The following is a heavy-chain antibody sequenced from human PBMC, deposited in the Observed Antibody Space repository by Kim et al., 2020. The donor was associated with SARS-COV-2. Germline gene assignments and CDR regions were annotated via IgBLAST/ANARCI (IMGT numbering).Heavy chain of an antibody. V-gene: IGHV1-69*01. CDR3: ARPEGSAFDI. Sequence: TANYAQKFQGRVTITADESTSKAYMELSSLRSEDTAVYYCARPEGSAFDIWGQGTMVTVSS. J-gene: IGHJ3*02. D-gene: IGHD2-15*01. CDR2: TA.